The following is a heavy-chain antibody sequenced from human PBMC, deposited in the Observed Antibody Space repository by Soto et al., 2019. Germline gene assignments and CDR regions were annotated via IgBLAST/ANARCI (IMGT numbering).Heavy chain of an antibody. CDR1: GFTFSSYG. V-gene: IGHV3-30*18. CDR2: ISYDGSNK. D-gene: IGHD6-19*01. CDR3: AKDSSGWYLVWYFDL. J-gene: IGHJ2*01. Sequence: QVQLVESGGGVVQPGRSLRLSCAASGFTFSSYGMHWVRQAPGKGLEWVAVISYDGSNKYYADSVKGRFTISRDNSKNTLYLQMNSLRAEDTAVYYCAKDSSGWYLVWYFDLWGRGTLVTVSS.